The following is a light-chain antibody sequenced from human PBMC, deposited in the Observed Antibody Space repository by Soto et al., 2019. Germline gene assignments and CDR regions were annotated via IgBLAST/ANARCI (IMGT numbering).Light chain of an antibody. CDR2: DVS. Sequence: QSVLTQPASVSGSPGQSITISCTGTSSDVGSYNYVSWYQHHPGKVPRLMIYDVSNRPSGVSNRFSGSKSGNTASLTISGLQDEDEADYYCSSYTSSNTYVFGTGTKVTVL. CDR3: SSYTSSNTYV. V-gene: IGLV2-14*03. J-gene: IGLJ1*01. CDR1: SSDVGSYNY.